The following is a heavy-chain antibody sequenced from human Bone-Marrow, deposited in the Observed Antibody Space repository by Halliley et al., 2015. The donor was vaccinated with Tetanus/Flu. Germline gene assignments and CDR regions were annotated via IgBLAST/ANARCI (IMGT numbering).Heavy chain of an antibody. J-gene: IGHJ3*01. CDR1: GGSVNSGTYY. CDR3: ARGTLLDAFDV. Sequence: TLSLTCGVSGGSVNSGTYYWNWIRQRPGKGLEWIGYIYHTGNSYYNPSLTSRLTISIDRSKNQISLKLTSVTAADTAVYYCARGTLLDAFDVWGPGTRVTVSS. CDR2: IYHTGNS. V-gene: IGHV4-30-2*01.